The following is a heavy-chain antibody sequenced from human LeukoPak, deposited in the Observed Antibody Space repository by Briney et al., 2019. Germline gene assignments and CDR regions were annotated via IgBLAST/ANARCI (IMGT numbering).Heavy chain of an antibody. CDR1: GYTFTSYG. J-gene: IGHJ3*02. CDR3: ARSLSPSYEYVWGSYRYPAFDI. V-gene: IGHV1-18*04. CDR2: ISAYNGNT. D-gene: IGHD3-16*02. Sequence: GASVKVSCKASGYTFTSYGISWVRQAPGQGLEWMGWISAYNGNTNYAQKLQGRVTMTTDTSTSTAYMELRSLRSDDTAVYYCARSLSPSYEYVWGSYRYPAFDIWGQGTMVTVSS.